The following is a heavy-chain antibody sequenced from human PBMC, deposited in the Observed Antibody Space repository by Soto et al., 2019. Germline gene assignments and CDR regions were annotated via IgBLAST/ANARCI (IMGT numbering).Heavy chain of an antibody. D-gene: IGHD3-3*01. V-gene: IGHV3-23*01. CDR1: GFTFSSYA. CDR3: AKDPTPTYYDFWSGYSTNYGMDV. Sequence: GGSLRLSCAASGFTFSSYAMSWVRQAPGKGLEWVSAISGSGGSTYYADSVKGRFTISRDNSKNTLYLQMNSLRAEDTAVYYCAKDPTPTYYDFWSGYSTNYGMDVWGQGTTVTVSS. J-gene: IGHJ6*02. CDR2: ISGSGGST.